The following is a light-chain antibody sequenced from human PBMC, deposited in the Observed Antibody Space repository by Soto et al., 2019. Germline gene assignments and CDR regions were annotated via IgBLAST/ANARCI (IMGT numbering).Light chain of an antibody. CDR3: AAWDDSLNVLV. J-gene: IGLJ2*01. CDR1: SSNFGAGYD. CDR2: DST. Sequence: QSVLTQPPSVSGAPGQGVTISCTGSSSNFGAGYDAHWYQQVPGTAPKLLIYDSTNRPSGVPDRFSGSKSGTSASLAIVGLQAEDEADYYCAAWDDSLNVLVFGGGTKLTVL. V-gene: IGLV1-40*01.